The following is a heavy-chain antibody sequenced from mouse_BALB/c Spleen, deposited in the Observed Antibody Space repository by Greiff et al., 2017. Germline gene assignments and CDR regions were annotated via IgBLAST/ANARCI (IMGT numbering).Heavy chain of an antibody. CDR1: GFTFSDYY. CDR2: ISDGGSYT. V-gene: IGHV5-4*02. Sequence: EVMLVESGGGLVKPGGSLKLSCAASGFTFSDYYMYWVRQTPEKRLEWVATISDGGSYTYYPDSVKGRFTISRDNAKNNLYLQMSSLKSEDTAMYYCARDRTYDYYAMDYWGQGTSVTVSS. J-gene: IGHJ4*01. CDR3: ARDRTYDYYAMDY.